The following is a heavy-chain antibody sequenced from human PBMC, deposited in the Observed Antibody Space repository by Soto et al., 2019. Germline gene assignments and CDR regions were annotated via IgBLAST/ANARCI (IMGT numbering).Heavy chain of an antibody. CDR1: GFTFSSYA. V-gene: IGHV3-30-3*01. J-gene: IGHJ4*02. CDR2: ISYDGSNK. D-gene: IGHD3-10*01. CDR3: ARRGPDLYYFDY. Sequence: GGSLRLSCAASGFTFSSYAMHWVRQAPGKGLEWVAVISYDGSNKYYADSVKGRFTISRDNSKNTLYLQMNSLRAEDTAVYYCARRGPDLYYFDYWGQGTLVTVSS.